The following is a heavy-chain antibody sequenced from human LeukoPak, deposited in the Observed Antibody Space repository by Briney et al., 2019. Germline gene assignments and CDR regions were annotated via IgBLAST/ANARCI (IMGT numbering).Heavy chain of an antibody. CDR1: GGTFSSYA. Sequence: ASVKVSCKASGGTFSSYAISWVRQAPGRGLEWMGWINPNSGGTNYAQKFQGRVTMTRDTSISTAYMELSRLRSDDTAVYYCAREPYDSQGYWGQGTLVTVSS. CDR3: AREPYDSQGY. CDR2: INPNSGGT. V-gene: IGHV1-2*02. D-gene: IGHD3-22*01. J-gene: IGHJ4*02.